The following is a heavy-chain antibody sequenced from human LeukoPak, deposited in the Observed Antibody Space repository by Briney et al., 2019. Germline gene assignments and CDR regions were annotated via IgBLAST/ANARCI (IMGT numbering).Heavy chain of an antibody. J-gene: IGHJ3*02. Sequence: ASVKVSCKASGGSFSSYAISWVRQAPGQGLEWMGRIIPILGIANYAQKFQGRVTITADKSTSTAYMELSSLRSEDTAVYYCATEGLERWGTHAFDIWGQGTMVTVSS. CDR1: GGSFSSYA. D-gene: IGHD3-16*01. V-gene: IGHV1-69*04. CDR3: ATEGLERWGTHAFDI. CDR2: IIPILGIA.